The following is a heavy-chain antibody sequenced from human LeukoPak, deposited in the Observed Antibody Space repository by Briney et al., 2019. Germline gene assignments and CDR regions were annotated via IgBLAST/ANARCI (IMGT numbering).Heavy chain of an antibody. Sequence: GGSLRLSCAASGFTFSSYSMNWVRQAPGKGLGWVSSISSSSSYIYYADSVKGRFTISRDNAKNSLYLQMNSLRAGDTVVYYCARGHTRYSSSWYQGDAFDIWGQGTLVTASS. CDR3: ARGHTRYSSSWYQGDAFDI. V-gene: IGHV3-21*01. CDR1: GFTFSSYS. J-gene: IGHJ3*02. CDR2: ISSSSSYI. D-gene: IGHD6-13*01.